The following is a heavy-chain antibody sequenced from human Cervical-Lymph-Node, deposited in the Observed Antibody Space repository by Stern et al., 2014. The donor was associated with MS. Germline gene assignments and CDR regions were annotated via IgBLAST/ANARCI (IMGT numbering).Heavy chain of an antibody. V-gene: IGHV1-69*09. CDR3: ARGGGDSSGCDY. D-gene: IGHD6-19*01. CDR2: IIPFLDIA. CDR1: GATFSNYA. J-gene: IGHJ4*02. Sequence: QVQLGQSGAEVKKPGSSVKVSCKASGATFSNYAISWVRQAPGQGLEWMGRIIPFLDIANYAQKFQGRVTITADKSTSTAYMELSSLRSEDTAVYYCARGGGDSSGCDYWGQGTLVTVSS.